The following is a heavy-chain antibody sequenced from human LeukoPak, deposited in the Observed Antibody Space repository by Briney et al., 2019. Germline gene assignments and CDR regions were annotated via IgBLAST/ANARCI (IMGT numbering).Heavy chain of an antibody. J-gene: IGHJ3*02. D-gene: IGHD3-16*01. CDR3: ATERTLWGGVFDI. CDR1: GGSISNGAYY. V-gene: IGHV4-30-2*01. Sequence: PSQTLSLTCTVSGGSISNGAYYWTWIRQPPGKELEWIAYIFHGGSAYYNPSLKSRVTISVASSKNQFSRKLSSVTTADTAMYFCATERTLWGGVFDIGGHGTMVAVS. CDR2: IFHGGSA.